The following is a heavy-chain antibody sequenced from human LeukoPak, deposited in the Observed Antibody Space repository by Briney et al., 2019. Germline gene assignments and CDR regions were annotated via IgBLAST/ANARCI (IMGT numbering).Heavy chain of an antibody. CDR1: GGTFSSYA. J-gene: IGHJ4*02. CDR3: ARTGGYRYYFDY. D-gene: IGHD2-8*02. V-gene: IGHV1-69*13. Sequence: SVKVSCKASGGTFSSYAISWVRQAPGQGLEWMGGIIPIFGTANYAQKFQGRVAITADESTSTAYMELSSLRSEDTAVYYCARTGGYRYYFDYWGQGTLVTVSS. CDR2: IIPIFGTA.